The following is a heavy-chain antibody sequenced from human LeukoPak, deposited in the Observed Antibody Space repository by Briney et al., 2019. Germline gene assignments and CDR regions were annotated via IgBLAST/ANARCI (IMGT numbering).Heavy chain of an antibody. CDR1: SGSVSSSGFY. Sequence: SETLSLTCTVSSGSVSSSGFYWGWIRQPPGKGLEWIETIYYSGSIYYNPSLKSRVTISVDTSKNQFSLKLSSVTAADTAVYYCARDNCSSTSCRKKFDNWGQGTLVTVSS. V-gene: IGHV4-39*07. J-gene: IGHJ4*02. CDR3: ARDNCSSTSCRKKFDN. D-gene: IGHD2-2*01. CDR2: IYYSGSI.